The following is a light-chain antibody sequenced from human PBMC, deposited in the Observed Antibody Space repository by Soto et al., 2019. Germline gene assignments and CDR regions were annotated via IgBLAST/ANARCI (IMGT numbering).Light chain of an antibody. CDR1: QSVFSSY. CDR2: GAS. J-gene: IGKJ4*01. CDR3: QQYVSSPLT. Sequence: EIVLTQSPGTLSLSPGERATLSCRASQSVFSSYLAWYQQKPGQAPRLLVYGASSRATGIPDRFSGSGSGTDFTFTISTLEPDDFAVYYGQQYVSSPLTFGGGTKVEIK. V-gene: IGKV3-20*01.